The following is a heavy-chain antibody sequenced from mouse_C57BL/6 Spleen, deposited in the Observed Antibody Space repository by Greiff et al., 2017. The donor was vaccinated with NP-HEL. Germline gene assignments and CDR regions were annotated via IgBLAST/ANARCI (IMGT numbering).Heavy chain of an antibody. Sequence: QVQLQQPGAELVKPGASVKMSCKASGYTFTSYWITWVKQRPGQGLEWIGDIYPGSGSTNYNEKFKSKATLTVDTSSSTAYMQLSSLTSEASAVYYCARAWYYGTFWYFDVWGTGTTVTVSS. CDR3: ARAWYYGTFWYFDV. D-gene: IGHD1-1*01. CDR2: IYPGSGST. V-gene: IGHV1-55*01. CDR1: GYTFTSYW. J-gene: IGHJ1*03.